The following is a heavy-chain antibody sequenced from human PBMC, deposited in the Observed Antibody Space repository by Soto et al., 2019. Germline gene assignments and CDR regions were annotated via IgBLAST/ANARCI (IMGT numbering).Heavy chain of an antibody. J-gene: IGHJ3*02. Sequence: SETLSLTCTVSGGSISSYYWSWIRQPPGKGLEWIGYIYYSGSTYYNPSLKSRVTISVVTSKNQFSLNLSSVTAADTAVYYCAARRDGYNDGFDIWGQGTMVTVSS. CDR3: AARRDGYNDGFDI. D-gene: IGHD5-12*01. V-gene: IGHV4-59*03. CDR2: IYYSGST. CDR1: GGSISSYY.